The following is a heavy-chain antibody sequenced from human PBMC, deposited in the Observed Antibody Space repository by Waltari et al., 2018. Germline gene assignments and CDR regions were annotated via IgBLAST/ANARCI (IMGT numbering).Heavy chain of an antibody. J-gene: IGHJ4*02. CDR3: ASTIAARTFDY. D-gene: IGHD6-6*01. Sequence: QVQLQESGPGLVKPSETLSLTCAVPGYSISSGYYWGWIRQPPGKGLEWIGSIYHSGSTYYNPSLKSRVTISVDTSKNQFSLKLSSVTAADTAVYYCASTIAARTFDYWGQGTLVTVSS. V-gene: IGHV4-38-2*01. CDR2: IYHSGST. CDR1: GYSISSGYY.